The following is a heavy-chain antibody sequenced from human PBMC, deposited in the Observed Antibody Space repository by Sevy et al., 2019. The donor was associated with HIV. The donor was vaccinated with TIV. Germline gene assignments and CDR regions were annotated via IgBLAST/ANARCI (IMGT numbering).Heavy chain of an antibody. J-gene: IGHJ3*02. CDR2: ISYNGSSK. CDR1: EFNFSSYG. V-gene: IGHV3-30*18. D-gene: IGHD3-3*01. Sequence: GGSLRLSCAASEFNFSSYGMHGVRQAPGKGLEWVAVISYNGSSKYYADSVKGRFTISRDNSKNTVYLQINRLRAEDTAVYYCAKESGSYYDFWSGHDAFAIWGQGTMVTVSS. CDR3: AKESGSYYDFWSGHDAFAI.